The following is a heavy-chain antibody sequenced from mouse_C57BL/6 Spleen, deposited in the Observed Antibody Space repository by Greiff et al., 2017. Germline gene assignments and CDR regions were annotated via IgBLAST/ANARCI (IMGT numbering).Heavy chain of an antibody. Sequence: SGPELVKPGASVKISCKASGYAFSSSWMNWVKQRPGKGLEWIGRIYPGDGDTNYNGKFKGKATLTADKSSSTAYMKLSSLTSEDSAVYFCARENIGYFDYWGQGTTLTVSS. CDR1: GYAFSSSW. CDR3: ARENIGYFDY. J-gene: IGHJ2*01. CDR2: IYPGDGDT. V-gene: IGHV1-82*01. D-gene: IGHD2-14*01.